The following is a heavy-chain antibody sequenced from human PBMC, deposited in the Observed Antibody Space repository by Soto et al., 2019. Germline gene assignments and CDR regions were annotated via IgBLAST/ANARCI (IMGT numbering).Heavy chain of an antibody. J-gene: IGHJ6*02. CDR3: ARGLRNYYGVDV. V-gene: IGHV3-74*01. D-gene: IGHD5-12*01. Sequence: GGSLRLSCAASGFTFSTYWMHWVRQAPGKGLVWVSRINPDGSTTSYADSVKGRFTISRDNAKNTVYLQMNSLRAEDTGVYYCARGLRNYYGVDVWGQGTTVTVSS. CDR2: INPDGSTT. CDR1: GFTFSTYW.